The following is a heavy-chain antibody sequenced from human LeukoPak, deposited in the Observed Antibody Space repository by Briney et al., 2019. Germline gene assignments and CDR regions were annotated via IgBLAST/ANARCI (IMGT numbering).Heavy chain of an antibody. CDR3: ASEFGSYSCDY. CDR2: ISYDGSNE. D-gene: IGHD1-26*01. J-gene: IGHJ4*02. CDR1: GFTFSSYA. V-gene: IGHV3-30-3*01. Sequence: GRFLRLSCTASGFTFSSYAMHWVRQAPGKGLEWVAVISYDGSNEYYADSVKGRFTISRDNSKNTLYLQLNSLIPEDTAVYYCASEFGSYSCDYWGQGTLVTVSS.